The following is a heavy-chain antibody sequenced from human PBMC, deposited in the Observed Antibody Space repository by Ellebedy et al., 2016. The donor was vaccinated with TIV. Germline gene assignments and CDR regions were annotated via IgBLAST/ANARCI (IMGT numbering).Heavy chain of an antibody. J-gene: IGHJ4*02. CDR1: GFTFSSYS. V-gene: IGHV3-21*01. CDR2: ISSSSSYI. D-gene: IGHD3-9*01. CDR3: ARDSSRYFDWLLDFDY. Sequence: PGGSLRLSCAASGFTFSSYSMNWVRQAPGKGLEWVSSISSSSSYIYYADSVKGRFTISRDNAKDSLYLQMNSLRAEDTAVYYCARDSSRYFDWLLDFDYWGQGTLVTVSS.